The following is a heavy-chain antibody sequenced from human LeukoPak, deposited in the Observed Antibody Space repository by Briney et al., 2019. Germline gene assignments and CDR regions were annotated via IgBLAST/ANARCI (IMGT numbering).Heavy chain of an antibody. CDR1: GFTFSSYG. CDR2: IRYDGSNK. V-gene: IGHV3-30*02. D-gene: IGHD5-18*01. Sequence: PGGSLRLSCAASGFTFSSYGMHWVRQAPGKGLEWVAFIRYDGSNKYYADSVKGRFTISGDNSKNTLYLQMNSLRAEDTAVYYCAKDCCGYSYGSNFDYWGQGTLVTVSS. CDR3: AKDCCGYSYGSNFDY. J-gene: IGHJ4*02.